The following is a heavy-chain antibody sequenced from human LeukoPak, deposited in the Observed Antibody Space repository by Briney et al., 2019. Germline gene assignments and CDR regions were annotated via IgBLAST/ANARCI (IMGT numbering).Heavy chain of an antibody. CDR2: ISGSGGGT. CDR3: AKSSSSYSSSWLVDY. Sequence: GGSLRLSCAVSGFTLSSYAMSWVRQAPGKGLEWVSAISGSGGGTYYADSVKGRFTISRDNSKNTLYLQMNSLRAEDTAVYYCAKSSSSYSSSWLVDYWGQGTLVTVSS. J-gene: IGHJ4*02. CDR1: GFTLSSYA. D-gene: IGHD6-13*01. V-gene: IGHV3-23*01.